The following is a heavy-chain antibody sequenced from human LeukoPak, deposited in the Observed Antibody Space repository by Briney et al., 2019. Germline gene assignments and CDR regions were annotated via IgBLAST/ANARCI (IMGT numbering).Heavy chain of an antibody. J-gene: IGHJ6*03. D-gene: IGHD3-10*01. V-gene: IGHV3-23*01. CDR1: GFTFSSYA. CDR3: AKDWMVRGVMGYYYYMDV. Sequence: GGSLRLSCAASGFTFSSYAMSWVRQAPGKGLERVSAIIGSGGSTYYADSVKGRFTISRDNSKNTLYLQMNTLRAEDTAVYYCAKDWMVRGVMGYYYYMDVWGKGTTVTVSS. CDR2: IIGSGGST.